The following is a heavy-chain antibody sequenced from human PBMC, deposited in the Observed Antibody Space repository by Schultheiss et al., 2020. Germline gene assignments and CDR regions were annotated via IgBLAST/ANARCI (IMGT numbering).Heavy chain of an antibody. J-gene: IGHJ4*02. Sequence: GEFLKISCAASGFTFSSYGMHWVRQAPGKGLEWVAVIWYDGSNKYYADSVKGRFTISRDNSKNTLYLQMNSLRAEDTAVYYCARTRYRDSSSCFDYWGQGTLVTVSS. CDR2: IWYDGSNK. CDR3: ARTRYRDSSSCFDY. V-gene: IGHV3-33*01. CDR1: GFTFSSYG. D-gene: IGHD6-6*01.